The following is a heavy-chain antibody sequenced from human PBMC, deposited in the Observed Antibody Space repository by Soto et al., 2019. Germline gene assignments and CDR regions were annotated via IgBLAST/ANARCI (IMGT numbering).Heavy chain of an antibody. CDR3: AGRGTTVTTPSFDY. CDR2: IHHSGST. V-gene: IGHV4-4*02. CDR1: GGSISSSNW. Sequence: QVQLQGSGPGLVRPSGTLSLTCVVSGGSISSSNWWSWVRQPPEKGLEWIGEIHHSGSTNYNPSLKRRVTMSVDKSKNQFALKVSSVTAADTAVYYCAGRGTTVTTPSFDYWGQGAQVTVSS. J-gene: IGHJ4*02. D-gene: IGHD4-17*01.